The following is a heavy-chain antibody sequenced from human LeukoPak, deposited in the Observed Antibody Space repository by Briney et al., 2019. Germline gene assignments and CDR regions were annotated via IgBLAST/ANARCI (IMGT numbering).Heavy chain of an antibody. CDR2: ISWNSGSI. Sequence: GGSLRLSCAASGFTFDDYAMHWVRQAPGKGLEWVSGISWNSGSIGYADSVKGRFTISRDNAKNSLYLQMNSLRAEDTALYYCAKDIMVRGVIYYYYYGMDVWGQGTTVTVSS. D-gene: IGHD3-10*01. J-gene: IGHJ6*02. CDR3: AKDIMVRGVIYYYYYGMDV. V-gene: IGHV3-9*01. CDR1: GFTFDDYA.